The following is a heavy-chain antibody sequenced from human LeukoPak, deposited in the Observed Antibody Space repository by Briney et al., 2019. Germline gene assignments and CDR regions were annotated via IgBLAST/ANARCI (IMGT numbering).Heavy chain of an antibody. CDR1: SGSFSGYY. Sequence: SETLSLTCAVYSGSFSGYYWSWIRQPPGKGLEWIGEINHSGSTNYNPSLKSRVTISVDTSKNQFSLKLSSVTAADTAVYYCAPRPESRGVIVDYWGQGTLVTVSS. D-gene: IGHD3-10*01. CDR2: INHSGST. V-gene: IGHV4-34*01. CDR3: APRPESRGVIVDY. J-gene: IGHJ4*02.